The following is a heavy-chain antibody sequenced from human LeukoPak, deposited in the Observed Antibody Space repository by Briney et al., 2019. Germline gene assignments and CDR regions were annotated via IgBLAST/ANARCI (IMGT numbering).Heavy chain of an antibody. CDR1: GFTFSGHW. CDR2: INQGGSDK. J-gene: IGHJ4*02. V-gene: IGHV3-7*01. Sequence: GGSLRLSCAASGFTFSGHWMSWVRQAPGKGLEWVANINQGGSDKYYVDSVKGRFTISRDNANNLLYLQMNSLRGENTAVYYCTRDRSRAEDDWGQGTLVTVSS. CDR3: TRDRSRAEDD. D-gene: IGHD1-14*01.